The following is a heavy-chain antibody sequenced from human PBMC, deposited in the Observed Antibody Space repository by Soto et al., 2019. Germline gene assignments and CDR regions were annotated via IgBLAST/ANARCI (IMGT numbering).Heavy chain of an antibody. CDR1: GYTFTSYG. J-gene: IGHJ4*02. CDR2: ISAYNGNT. V-gene: IGHV1-18*01. CDR3: AREDSVVVTAIGLDY. Sequence: ASVKVSCKASGYTFTSYGISWLRQAPGQGLEWMGWISAYNGNTNYAQKLQGRVTMTTDTSTSTAYMELRSLRSDDTAVYYCAREDSVVVTAIGLDYWGQGTLVTVSS. D-gene: IGHD2-21*02.